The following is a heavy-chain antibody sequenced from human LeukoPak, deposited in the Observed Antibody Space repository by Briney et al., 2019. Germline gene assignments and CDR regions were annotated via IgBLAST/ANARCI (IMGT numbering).Heavy chain of an antibody. CDR3: ARDYGGDCYSVFDY. Sequence: HPGGSLRLSCAASGFTVSSNYMSWVRQAPGKGLEWVSVIYSGGSTYYADSVKGRFTISRDNSKNTLYLQMNSLRAEDTAVYYCARDYGGDCYSVFDYWGQGTLVTVSS. D-gene: IGHD2-21*02. V-gene: IGHV3-66*01. J-gene: IGHJ4*02. CDR2: IYSGGST. CDR1: GFTVSSNY.